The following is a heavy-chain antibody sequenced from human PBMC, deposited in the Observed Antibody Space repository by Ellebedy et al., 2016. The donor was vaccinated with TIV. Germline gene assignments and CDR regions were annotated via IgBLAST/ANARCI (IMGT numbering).Heavy chain of an antibody. J-gene: IGHJ4*02. V-gene: IGHV3-7*03. CDR1: GFTFSSHW. CDR2: INDDGSDR. D-gene: IGHD1-1*01. Sequence: PGGSLRLSCAASGFTFSSHWMNWVRQAPGKGLEWVANINDDGSDRYFVDSVKGRFTVSRDTSRSTLFLQMNSLRAEDTAVYYCTSLAVGHTTGCCRYYFDYWGLGTLVTVSS. CDR3: TSLAVGHTTGCCRYYFDY.